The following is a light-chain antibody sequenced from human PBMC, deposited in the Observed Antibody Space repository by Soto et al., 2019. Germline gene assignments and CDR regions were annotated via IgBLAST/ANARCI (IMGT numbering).Light chain of an antibody. CDR1: SSDVGGYNY. V-gene: IGLV2-14*01. CDR2: EVS. CDR3: TSYTGSTTLDV. J-gene: IGLJ1*01. Sequence: QSALTQPASVSGSPGQSITISCTGTSSDVGGYNYVSWYQQHPGKAPKLMIYEVSNRPSGVSNRFSGSKSGHTASLTISGLQSEDEADYFCTSYTGSTTLDVFGTGTKVTVL.